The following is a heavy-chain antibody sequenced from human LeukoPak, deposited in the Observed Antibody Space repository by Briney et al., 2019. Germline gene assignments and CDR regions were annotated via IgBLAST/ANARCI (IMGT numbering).Heavy chain of an antibody. CDR2: IDGDGANT. Sequence: PGGSLRLSCAASGFTFSLYAMTWVRQTPEKGLEWVSTIDGDGANTYYADSVRGRFTISRDNSKNTLYLQMNSLRAEDTAVYYCAKARFGELLLFGYWGQGTLVTVSS. V-gene: IGHV3-23*01. CDR3: AKARFGELLLFGY. J-gene: IGHJ4*02. CDR1: GFTFSLYA. D-gene: IGHD3-10*01.